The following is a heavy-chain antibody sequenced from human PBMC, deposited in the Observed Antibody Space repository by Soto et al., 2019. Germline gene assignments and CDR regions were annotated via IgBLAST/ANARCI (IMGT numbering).Heavy chain of an antibody. Sequence: PGGSLRLSCSASGFPFNMYGVHWVRQAPGKGLQYVSAISSSGDSTYYADSVKGRFTISRDNSKNTLYLQMNSLRADDTAVYYCARGGVACSGGSCYPIWFDPWGQGTLVTVSS. CDR2: ISSSGDST. V-gene: IGHV3-64*04. D-gene: IGHD2-15*01. CDR3: ARGGVACSGGSCYPIWFDP. CDR1: GFPFNMYG. J-gene: IGHJ5*02.